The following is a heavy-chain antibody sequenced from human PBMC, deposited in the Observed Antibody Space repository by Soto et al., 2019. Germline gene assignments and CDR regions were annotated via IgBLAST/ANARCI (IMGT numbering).Heavy chain of an antibody. CDR1: GFTFTDYA. CDR2: ISGSASST. J-gene: IGHJ4*02. Sequence: EVQLLESGGGLVQPGGSLRLSCAASGFTFTDYAMTWVRQAPGKGLELVSSISGSASSTFYAGSVKGRFTISRDNSRNTVSLQMNSLRAEDTAVYYCAKASSTISPDYWGQGTLVTVSS. D-gene: IGHD5-12*01. V-gene: IGHV3-23*01. CDR3: AKASSTISPDY.